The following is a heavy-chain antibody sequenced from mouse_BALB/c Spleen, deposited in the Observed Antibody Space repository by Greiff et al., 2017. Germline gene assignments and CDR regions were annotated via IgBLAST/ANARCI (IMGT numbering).Heavy chain of an antibody. J-gene: IGHJ4*01. V-gene: IGHV1-14*01. D-gene: IGHD2-14*01. CDR2: INPYNDGT. CDR1: GYTFTSYV. Sequence: EVQLQQSGPELVKPGASVKMSCKASGYTFTSYVMHWVKQKPGQGLEWIGYINPYNDGTKYNEKFKGKATLTSDKSSSTAYMELSSLTSEDSAVYYCARKGLYGYRYDDAMDYWGQGTSVTVSS. CDR3: ARKGLYGYRYDDAMDY.